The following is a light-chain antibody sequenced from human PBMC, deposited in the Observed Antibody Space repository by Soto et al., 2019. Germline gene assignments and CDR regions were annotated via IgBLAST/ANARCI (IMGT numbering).Light chain of an antibody. CDR3: SSYTSSSYVV. Sequence: QSVLTQPASVSGFPGQSITISCTGTCSDVGGYNYVSWYQQHPGKAPKLMIYDVSNRPSGVSNRFSGSKSGNTASLTISGLQAEDEADYYCSSYTSSSYVVFGGGTKLNVL. CDR1: CSDVGGYNY. V-gene: IGLV2-14*01. CDR2: DVS. J-gene: IGLJ2*01.